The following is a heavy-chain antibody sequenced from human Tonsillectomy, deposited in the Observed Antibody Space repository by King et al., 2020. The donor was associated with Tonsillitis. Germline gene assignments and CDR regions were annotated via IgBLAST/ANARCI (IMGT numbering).Heavy chain of an antibody. V-gene: IGHV1-2*02. J-gene: IGHJ5*02. CDR3: ARDNRWNDVGGWFDP. CDR2: INLNSGGT. D-gene: IGHD1-1*01. CDR1: GFIFTGHY. Sequence: VQLVQSGAEVKKPGASVKVSCKASGFIFTGHYTHWLRQAPGQGLEWMGWINLNSGGTDYAQRFQGRVTMTRDTSITTAYMELIGLRSDDTAVYYCARDNRWNDVGGWFDPWGQGTLVTVSS.